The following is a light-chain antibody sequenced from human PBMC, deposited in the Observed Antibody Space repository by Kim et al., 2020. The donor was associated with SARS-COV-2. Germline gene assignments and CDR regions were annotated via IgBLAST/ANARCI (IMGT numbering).Light chain of an antibody. CDR3: AAWDDSLNYV. J-gene: IGLJ1*01. CDR1: SSNIGSNT. V-gene: IGLV1-44*01. Sequence: PGQRFTISCSGSSSNIGSNTVNWYQQLPGTAPKLLIYSNNQRPSGVPDRFSGSKSGTSASLAISGLQSEDEADYYCAAWDDSLNYVFGTGTKVTV. CDR2: SNN.